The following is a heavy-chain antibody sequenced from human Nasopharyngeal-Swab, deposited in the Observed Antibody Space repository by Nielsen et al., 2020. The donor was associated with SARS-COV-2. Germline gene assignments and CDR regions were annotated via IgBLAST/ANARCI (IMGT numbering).Heavy chain of an antibody. D-gene: IGHD2-8*02. CDR3: TTDGTAYYYGMDV. V-gene: IGHV3-15*01. J-gene: IGHJ6*02. CDR2: IKSKTDGGTT. Sequence: WVRQITGTGLEWVGRIKSKTDGGTTDYAAPVKGRFTISRDDSKNTLYLQMNSLKTEDTAVYYCTTDGTAYYYGMDVWGQGTTVTVSS.